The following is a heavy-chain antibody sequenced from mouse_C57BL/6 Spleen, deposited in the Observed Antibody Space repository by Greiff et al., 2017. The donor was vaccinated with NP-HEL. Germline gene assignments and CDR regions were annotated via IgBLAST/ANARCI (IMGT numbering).Heavy chain of an antibody. Sequence: DVQLQESGPVLVKPGASVKMSCKASGYTFTDYYMNWVKQSHGKSLEWIGVINPYNGGTSYNQKFKGKATLTVDKSSSTAYMELNSLTSEDSAVYYCARDYYGSSWDYWGQGTTLTVSS. CDR2: INPYNGGT. D-gene: IGHD1-1*01. J-gene: IGHJ2*01. V-gene: IGHV1-19*01. CDR3: ARDYYGSSWDY. CDR1: GYTFTDYY.